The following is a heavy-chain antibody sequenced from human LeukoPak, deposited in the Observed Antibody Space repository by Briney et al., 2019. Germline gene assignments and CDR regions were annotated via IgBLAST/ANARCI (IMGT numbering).Heavy chain of an antibody. J-gene: IGHJ2*01. CDR2: INHGGST. D-gene: IGHD5/OR15-5a*01. CDR3: ARGSTISGYWYLDL. V-gene: IGHV4-34*01. Sequence: SETLCLTCAVYGGSFSNYYWSWIRQPPGKGLEWIGEINHGGSTNYNPSLKSRLTISVDTSKNQFFLNLSSVTAADTAVYYCARGSTISGYWYLDLWGRGTLVTVSS. CDR1: GGSFSNYY.